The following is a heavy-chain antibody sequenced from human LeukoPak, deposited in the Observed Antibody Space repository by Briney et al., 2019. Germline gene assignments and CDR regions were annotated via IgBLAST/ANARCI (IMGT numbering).Heavy chain of an antibody. CDR3: AKDSAFGGEDS. V-gene: IGHV3-30*02. D-gene: IGHD3-16*01. CDR1: GFTFSSYG. Sequence: GGSLRLSCAASGFTFSSYGMRWVRQAPGKGLEWVAFTQYDGSYKHYADSVKGRFTVSRDNSKNTLYLQMNSLRAEDTAVYYCAKDSAFGGEDSWGQGTLVTVSS. J-gene: IGHJ4*02. CDR2: TQYDGSYK.